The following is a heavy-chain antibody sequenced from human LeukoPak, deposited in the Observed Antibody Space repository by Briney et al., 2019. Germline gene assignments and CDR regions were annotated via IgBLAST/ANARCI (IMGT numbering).Heavy chain of an antibody. Sequence: ASVKVSCKTSGYTFNNYGISRVRQAPGQGLEWMGWINVYNGNTNYAQKLQGRVTMTTDTSTSTAYMELRSLRSDDTAVYYCARGGGYCSTTSCYTGIIRGWFDPWGQGTLVTVSS. V-gene: IGHV1-18*01. J-gene: IGHJ5*02. CDR3: ARGGGYCSTTSCYTGIIRGWFDP. D-gene: IGHD2-2*02. CDR1: GYTFNNYG. CDR2: INVYNGNT.